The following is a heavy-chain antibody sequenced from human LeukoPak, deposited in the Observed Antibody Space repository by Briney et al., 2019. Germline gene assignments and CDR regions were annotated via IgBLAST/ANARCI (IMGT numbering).Heavy chain of an antibody. D-gene: IGHD2-15*01. V-gene: IGHV3-48*03. CDR3: ARGDLVVVIAALDS. CDR1: GFMFGTYE. Sequence: PGGSLRLSCSGSGFMFGTYEMNWVRQAPGKGLEWVAYISPAGSTMYYADSVEGRFTISRDNANSSVFLQMTSLKDEDTAVYYCARGDLVVVIAALDSWGQGTLVVVSS. CDR2: ISPAGSTM. J-gene: IGHJ4*02.